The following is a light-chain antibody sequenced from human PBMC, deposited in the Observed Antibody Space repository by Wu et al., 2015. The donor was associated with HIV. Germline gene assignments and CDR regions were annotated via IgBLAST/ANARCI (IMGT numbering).Light chain of an antibody. CDR1: ENVKNN. J-gene: IGKJ5*01. Sequence: IVLTQSPDILSVSPGERATLSCRASENVKNNVAWYQQRPGQGPRLLIYDTSTRSTGIPARFSGSGSRTDYTLTISNMQSDDFAVYYCQQYASSPITFGPGTRLEIK. CDR3: QQYASSPIT. CDR2: DTS. V-gene: IGKV3-15*01.